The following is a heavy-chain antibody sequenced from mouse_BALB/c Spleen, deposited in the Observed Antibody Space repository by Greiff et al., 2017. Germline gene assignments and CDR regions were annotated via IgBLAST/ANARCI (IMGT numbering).Heavy chain of an antibody. Sequence: VQLQQSGAELVRPGASVTLSCKASGYTFTDYEMHWVKQTPVHGLEWIGAIDPETGGTAYNQKFKGKATLTADKSSSTAYMELRSLTSEDSAVYYCTRLKDYDAAWFAYWGQGTLVTVSA. CDR1: GYTFTDYE. V-gene: IGHV1-15*01. J-gene: IGHJ3*01. CDR3: TRLKDYDAAWFAY. D-gene: IGHD2-4*01. CDR2: IDPETGGT.